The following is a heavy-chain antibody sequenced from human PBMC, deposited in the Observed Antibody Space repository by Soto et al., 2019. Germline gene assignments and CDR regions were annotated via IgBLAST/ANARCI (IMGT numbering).Heavy chain of an antibody. V-gene: IGHV3-48*02. J-gene: IGHJ3*02. Sequence: EVQLVESGGGLVQPGGSLRLSCAASGFTFSGYGMNWLRQAPGKGLEWVSYMSSSSTTIYYADPVKGRFTISRDNAKNSLYLQMNSLRDEDTAVYYCARYGASGNHAAFDIWGQGTMVTVSS. CDR2: MSSSSTTI. CDR1: GFTFSGYG. D-gene: IGHD5-12*01. CDR3: ARYGASGNHAAFDI.